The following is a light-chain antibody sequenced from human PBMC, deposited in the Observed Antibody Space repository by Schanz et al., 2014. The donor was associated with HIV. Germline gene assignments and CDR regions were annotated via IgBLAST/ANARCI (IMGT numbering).Light chain of an antibody. CDR2: DVS. J-gene: IGLJ2*01. V-gene: IGLV2-14*01. Sequence: QSALTQPPSASGSPGQSVTISCTGTSSDVGGYNYVSWYQQHPGKAPKLMIYDVSNRPSGVSDRFSGSKSGNTASLTISGLQADDEADYYCSSYTSSSTDVVFGGGTKLTVL. CDR1: SSDVGGYNY. CDR3: SSYTSSSTDVV.